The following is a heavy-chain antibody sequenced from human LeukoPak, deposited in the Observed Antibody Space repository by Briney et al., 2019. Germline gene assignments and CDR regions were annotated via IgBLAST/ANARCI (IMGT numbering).Heavy chain of an antibody. CDR2: INPNSGGT. Sequence: ASVKVSCKASGYTFTGYYMHWVRQAPGQGLEWRGGINPNSGGTNYAQKFQGRVTMTRDTSISTAYMELSRLRSDDTAVYYCARTSGYSSGWYEYYFDYWGQGTLITVSS. CDR1: GYTFTGYY. D-gene: IGHD6-19*01. V-gene: IGHV1-2*02. J-gene: IGHJ4*02. CDR3: ARTSGYSSGWYEYYFDY.